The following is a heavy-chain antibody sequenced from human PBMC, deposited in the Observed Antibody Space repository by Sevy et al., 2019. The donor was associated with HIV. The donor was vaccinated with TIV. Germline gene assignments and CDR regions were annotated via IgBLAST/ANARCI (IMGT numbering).Heavy chain of an antibody. V-gene: IGHV3-21*01. CDR3: ARDRYYDILTGYSPLYYGMDV. Sequence: GGSLRLSCAASGFTFSSYSMNWVRQAPVKGLEWVSSVSSSSSYIDYADSVKGRFTISRDNAKNSLYLQMNSLRAEDTAVYYCARDRYYDILTGYSPLYYGMDVWGQGTTVTVSS. CDR2: VSSSSSYI. J-gene: IGHJ6*02. D-gene: IGHD3-9*01. CDR1: GFTFSSYS.